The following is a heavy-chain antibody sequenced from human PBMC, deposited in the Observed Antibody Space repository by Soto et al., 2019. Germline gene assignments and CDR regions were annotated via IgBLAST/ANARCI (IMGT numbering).Heavy chain of an antibody. CDR2: IYHSGST. CDR3: ASLGRYRTNAVCYHY. Sequence: SETLSLTCTVSGGSISSSSYYWGWIRQPPGKGLEWIGYIYHSGSTYYNPSLKSRVTISVDRSKNQFSLKLSSVTAADTAVYYCASLGRYRTNAVCYHYWGQGTLVTVSS. J-gene: IGHJ4*02. CDR1: GGSISSSSYY. D-gene: IGHD2-8*01. V-gene: IGHV4-30-2*01.